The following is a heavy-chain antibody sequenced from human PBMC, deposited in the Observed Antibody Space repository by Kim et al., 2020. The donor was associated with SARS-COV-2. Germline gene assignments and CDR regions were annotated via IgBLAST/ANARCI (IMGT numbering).Heavy chain of an antibody. D-gene: IGHD2-15*01. CDR2: INHSGST. V-gene: IGHV4-34*01. Sequence: SETLSLTCAVYGGSFSGYYWSWIRQPPGKGLEWIGEINHSGSTNYNPSLKSRVTISVDTSKNQFSLKLSSVTAADTAVYYCARGTNLRTRGMDVWGQGTTVTVSS. CDR1: GGSFSGYY. CDR3: ARGTNLRTRGMDV. J-gene: IGHJ6*02.